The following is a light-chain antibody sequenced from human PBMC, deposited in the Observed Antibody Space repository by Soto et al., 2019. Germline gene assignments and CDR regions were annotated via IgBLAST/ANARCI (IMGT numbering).Light chain of an antibody. CDR3: QQRSNWPPVIT. CDR1: LSFRGS. J-gene: IGKJ5*01. CDR2: DAS. V-gene: IGKV3-11*01. Sequence: EIVLTQSPATLSLSPGERATLSCRASLSFRGSLAWYQHKPGQAPRLLIYDASKRATGIQARFSVWGSGTHFTLTISSLEPEDFAVYYCQQRSNWPPVITFGQGTRLEIK.